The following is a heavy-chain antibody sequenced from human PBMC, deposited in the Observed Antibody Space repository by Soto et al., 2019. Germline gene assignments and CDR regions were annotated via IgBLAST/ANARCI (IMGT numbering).Heavy chain of an antibody. V-gene: IGHV1-2*02. CDR2: INPDSGAT. CDR3: ARSGYGTGGYPFPYVDY. Sequence: HEHLVQSGAEVKRPGASLKVSCKASGYSFTGYYIHWVRQAPGQGLEWMGWINPDSGATNYAQNCQGRVTLTSDTSISTASMDLTSLTSDDTAVYYCARSGYGTGGYPFPYVDYWGQGTLVIVSS. J-gene: IGHJ4*02. CDR1: GYSFTGYY. D-gene: IGHD2-8*02.